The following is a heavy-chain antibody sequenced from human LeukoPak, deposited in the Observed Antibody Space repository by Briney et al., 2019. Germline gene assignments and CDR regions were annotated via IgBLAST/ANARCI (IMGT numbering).Heavy chain of an antibody. CDR2: ISGSAGRT. CDR1: GFTFDDYA. J-gene: IGHJ3*02. V-gene: IGHV3-23*01. D-gene: IGHD4-17*01. Sequence: HPGGSLRLSCAASGFTFDDYAMHWVRQAPGKGLEWVSGISGSAGRTYHAESVKGRFTISRDNSKNTLFLQMNSLTAEDTAVYYCAKDLTVTTRGTYAFDIWGPGTMVTVSS. CDR3: AKDLTVTTRGTYAFDI.